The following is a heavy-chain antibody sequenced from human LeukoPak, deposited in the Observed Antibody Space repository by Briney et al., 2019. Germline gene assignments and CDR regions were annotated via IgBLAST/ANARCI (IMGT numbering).Heavy chain of an antibody. J-gene: IGHJ6*02. D-gene: IGHD3-16*02. V-gene: IGHV6-1*01. CDR1: GDSVSSNSAA. CDR3: AREGSEDDYVWGSYRYTPTYYYGMDV. CDR2: TYYRSKWYN. Sequence: SQTLSLTCAISGDSVSSNSAAWNWIRQSPSRGLEWLGRTYYRSKWYNDYAVSVKSRLTINPDTSKNQFSLQLNSVTPEDTAVYYCAREGSEDDYVWGSYRYTPTYYYGMDVWGQGTTVTVSS.